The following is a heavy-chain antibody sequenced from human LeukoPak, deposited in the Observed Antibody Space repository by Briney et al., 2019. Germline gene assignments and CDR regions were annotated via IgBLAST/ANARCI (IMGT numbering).Heavy chain of an antibody. CDR2: ISSTGFYK. CDR1: GFTFGSYG. Sequence: GGSLRLSCAASGFTFGSYGKNWVRQAPGRGLEWVASISSTGFYKYYADSVKGRFTISRDNSKTSLYLQMNSLRGEDSGVYYCARDYGDYYFDYWGQGTLVSVSS. J-gene: IGHJ4*02. D-gene: IGHD4-17*01. V-gene: IGHV3-21*01. CDR3: ARDYGDYYFDY.